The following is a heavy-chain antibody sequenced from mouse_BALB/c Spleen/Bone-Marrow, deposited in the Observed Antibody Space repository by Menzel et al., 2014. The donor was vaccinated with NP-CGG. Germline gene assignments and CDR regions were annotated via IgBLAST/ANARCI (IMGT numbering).Heavy chain of an antibody. CDR2: IWSDGST. V-gene: IGHV2-6-1*01. Sequence: VKLQESGPGLVAPSQSLPISCTISGFSLTNYGVHWVRQPPGKGLEWLVVIWSDGSTTYNSALKSRLSISKDNSKSQVFLKMNSLQTDDTAMYYCARHRYYAMDYWGQGTSVTVSS. J-gene: IGHJ4*01. CDR1: GFSLTNYG. CDR3: ARHRYYAMDY.